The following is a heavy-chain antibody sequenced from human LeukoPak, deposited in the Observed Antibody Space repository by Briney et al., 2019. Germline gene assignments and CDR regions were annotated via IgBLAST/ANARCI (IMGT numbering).Heavy chain of an antibody. D-gene: IGHD2-2*01. CDR3: AKGGYCSSTSCYGYFDT. CDR1: GFTLSSNA. J-gene: IGHJ4*02. Sequence: PGGSLRLSCAASGFTLSSNAMSWVRQAPGKGLEWVSAISISGGSTYYADSVKGRFTISRDNSENTLYLQMNSLRAEDTAVYYCAKGGYCSSTSCYGYFDTWGQGAPVTVSS. V-gene: IGHV3-23*01. CDR2: ISISGGST.